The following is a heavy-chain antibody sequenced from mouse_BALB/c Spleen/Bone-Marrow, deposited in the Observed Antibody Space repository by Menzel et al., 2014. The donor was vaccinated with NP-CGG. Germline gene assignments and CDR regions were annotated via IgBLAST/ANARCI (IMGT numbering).Heavy chain of an antibody. CDR2: IDPANGNT. CDR3: ARDRRGTYFDY. V-gene: IGHV14-3*02. J-gene: IGHJ2*01. CDR1: GFNIKDTY. Sequence: EVQLQESGAELVKPGASVKLSCTASGFNIKDTYMHWVKQRPEQGLEWIGRIDPANGNTKYDPKFQGKATITADTSSNPAYLHLSSLASEDIAVYYCARDRRGTYFDYWGQGTTLTVSS.